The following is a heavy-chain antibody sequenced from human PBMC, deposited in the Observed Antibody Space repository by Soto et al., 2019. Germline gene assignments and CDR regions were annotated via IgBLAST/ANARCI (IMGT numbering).Heavy chain of an antibody. Sequence: SETLSLTCAVYGGSFSGYYWSWIRQPPGKGLEWIGEINHSGSTNYNPSLKSRVTISVDTSKNQFSLKLSSVTAADTAVYYCARDGSGSYYYWGQGTLVTVSS. CDR3: ARDGSGSYYY. D-gene: IGHD3-10*01. J-gene: IGHJ4*02. V-gene: IGHV4-34*01. CDR2: INHSGST. CDR1: GGSFSGYY.